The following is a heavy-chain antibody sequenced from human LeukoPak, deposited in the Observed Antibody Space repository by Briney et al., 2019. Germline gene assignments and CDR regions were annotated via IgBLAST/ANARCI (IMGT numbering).Heavy chain of an antibody. D-gene: IGHD1-7*01. J-gene: IGHJ4*02. CDR1: GYTFTGYY. CDR2: INPNSGGT. V-gene: IGHV1-2*02. CDR3: ARAARTGTWRSPLFDY. Sequence: GESLKISCKGSGYTFTGYYMHWVRQAPGQGLEWMGWINPNSGGTNYAQKFQGRVTMTRDTSISTAYMELSRLRSDDTAVYYCARAARTGTWRSPLFDYWGQGTLVTVSS.